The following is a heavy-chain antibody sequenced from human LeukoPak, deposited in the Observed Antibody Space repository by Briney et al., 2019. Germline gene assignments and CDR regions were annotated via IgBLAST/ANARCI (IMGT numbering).Heavy chain of an antibody. D-gene: IGHD3-3*01. Sequence: SETLSLTCAVSGYSISSGYYWGWIRQPPGKGLEWIGSIYHSGSTYYNPSLESRVTISVDTSKNQFSLKLSSVTAADTAVYYCASTIFGVAFDYWGQGTLVTVSS. J-gene: IGHJ4*02. CDR2: IYHSGST. CDR1: GYSISSGYY. CDR3: ASTIFGVAFDY. V-gene: IGHV4-38-2*01.